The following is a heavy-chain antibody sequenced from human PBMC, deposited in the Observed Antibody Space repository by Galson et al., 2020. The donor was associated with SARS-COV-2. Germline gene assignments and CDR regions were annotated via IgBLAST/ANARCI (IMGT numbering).Heavy chain of an antibody. Sequence: GGSLRLSCAASGFTFSSYSMNWVRQAPGKGLEWVSSISSSSSYIYYADSVKGRFTISRDNAKNSLYLQMNSLRAEDTAVYYCATQSSDKYYYYYGMDVWGQGTTVTVS. CDR1: GFTFSSYS. CDR3: ATQSSDKYYYYYGMDV. CDR2: ISSSSSYI. D-gene: IGHD3-10*01. V-gene: IGHV3-21*01. J-gene: IGHJ6*02.